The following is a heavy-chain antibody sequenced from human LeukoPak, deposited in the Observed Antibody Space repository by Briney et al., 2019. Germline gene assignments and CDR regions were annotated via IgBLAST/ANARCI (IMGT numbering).Heavy chain of an antibody. CDR3: AKGYCSSTSCDWFDP. J-gene: IGHJ5*02. CDR1: GFTFSSNG. CDR2: IQNDGNNK. Sequence: GGSLRLSCAASGFTFSSNGMHWVRQAPGKGLECVAFIQNDGNNKKYADSVKGRFTISRDNSKNTLYLQMNSLRAEDTAVYYCAKGYCSSTSCDWFDPWGQGTLVTVSS. V-gene: IGHV3-30*02. D-gene: IGHD2-2*01.